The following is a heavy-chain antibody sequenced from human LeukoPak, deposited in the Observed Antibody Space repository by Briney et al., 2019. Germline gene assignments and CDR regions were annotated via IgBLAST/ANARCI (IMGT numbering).Heavy chain of an antibody. CDR1: GGSISSGGYY. Sequence: SETLSLTCTVSGGSISSGGYYWSWIRQHPGKGLEWIGYIYYSGSTYYNPSLKSRVTISVDTSKNQFSLKLSSVTAADTAVYYCARSYDSSGYYYAYYFDYWGQGTLVTVSS. CDR2: IYYSGST. CDR3: ARSYDSSGYYYAYYFDY. V-gene: IGHV4-31*03. D-gene: IGHD3-22*01. J-gene: IGHJ4*02.